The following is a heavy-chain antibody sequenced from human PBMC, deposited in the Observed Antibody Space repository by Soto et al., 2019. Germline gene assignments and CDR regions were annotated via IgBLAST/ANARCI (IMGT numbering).Heavy chain of an antibody. CDR2: IDGSGRNT. D-gene: IGHD2-8*02. J-gene: IGHJ4*02. V-gene: IGHV3-23*01. CDR1: EFTFSSYA. Sequence: GGSLRLSCAASEFTFSSYAMSWVRQAPGKGLEWVSGIDGSGRNTYYADSVKGRFTISRDNSKNTPSVQMDSLRVEDTALYYCAKDGGSVCSGGTCYFQAPDYWGQGTLVTVSS. CDR3: AKDGGSVCSGGTCYFQAPDY.